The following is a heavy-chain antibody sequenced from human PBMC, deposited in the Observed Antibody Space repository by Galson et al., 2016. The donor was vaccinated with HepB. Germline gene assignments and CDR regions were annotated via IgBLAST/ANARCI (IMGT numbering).Heavy chain of an antibody. CDR2: MSNDGSNK. V-gene: IGHV3-30-3*01. CDR1: RFTFSNYA. J-gene: IGHJ6*03. CDR3: PRDTYDLWSGYYYYYMDV. D-gene: IGHD3-3*01. Sequence: SLRLSCAASRFTFSNYAMHWVRQAPGKGLEWVAIMSNDGSNKYYADSVKGRFTISRDNSKSTLNLQMNSLRAEHTAVYFWPRDTYDLWSGYYYYYMDVWGKGITVTVSS.